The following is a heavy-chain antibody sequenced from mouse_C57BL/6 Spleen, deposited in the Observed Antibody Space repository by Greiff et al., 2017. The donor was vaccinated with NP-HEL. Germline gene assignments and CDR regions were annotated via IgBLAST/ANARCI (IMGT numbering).Heavy chain of an antibody. D-gene: IGHD3-3*01. CDR3: ARKGGLRTYYCDD. J-gene: IGHJ2*01. CDR1: GYTFTSYW. Sequence: QVQLQQPGAELVMPGASVKLSCKASGYTFTSYWMHWVKQRPGQGLEWIGEIDPSDSYTNYNQKFKGKSTLTVDKSSSTAYMQLSSLTSEDSAVYYCARKGGLRTYYCDDWGQGTTLTVSS. V-gene: IGHV1-69*01. CDR2: IDPSDSYT.